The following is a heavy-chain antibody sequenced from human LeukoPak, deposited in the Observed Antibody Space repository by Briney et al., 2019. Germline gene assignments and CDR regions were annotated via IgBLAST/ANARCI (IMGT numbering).Heavy chain of an antibody. CDR3: GKALRRWFPPVLN. CDR1: GFTFSSYA. V-gene: IGHV3-23*01. CDR2: ISDSGGST. Sequence: GGSLRLSCVASGFTFSSYAMSWVRQAPGKGLEWVSGISDSGGSTYYADSVKGRFTISRDNSKNTLYLQMSSLRAEDTALYYCGKALRRWFPPVLNWGQGTLVTVSS. J-gene: IGHJ4*02. D-gene: IGHD3-10*01.